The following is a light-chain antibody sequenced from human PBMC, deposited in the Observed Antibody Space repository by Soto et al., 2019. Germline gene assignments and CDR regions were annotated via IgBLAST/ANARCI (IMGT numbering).Light chain of an antibody. Sequence: EIVLTQSPGTLSLSPGERATLSCRASQSVSSNSLAWFQLKPGQAPRLLIYGASSRATGIPDRFSGSGSGTDFTLTISRLEPGDFAVYYCQQWFTFGPGTKVDIK. CDR3: QQWFT. CDR1: QSVSSNS. CDR2: GAS. J-gene: IGKJ3*01. V-gene: IGKV3-20*01.